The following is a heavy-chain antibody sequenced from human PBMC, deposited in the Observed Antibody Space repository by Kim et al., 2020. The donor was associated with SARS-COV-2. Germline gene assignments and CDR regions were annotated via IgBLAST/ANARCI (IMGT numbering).Heavy chain of an antibody. V-gene: IGHV5-10-1*01. Sequence: SSPSVQGPVTISADKSISTAYLQWSSLKASDTAMYYCARGGQQLVRDFDYWGQGTLVTVSS. D-gene: IGHD6-13*01. CDR3: ARGGQQLVRDFDY. J-gene: IGHJ4*02.